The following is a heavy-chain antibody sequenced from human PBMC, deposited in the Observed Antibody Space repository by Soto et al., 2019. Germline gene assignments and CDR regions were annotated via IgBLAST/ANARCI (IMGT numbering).Heavy chain of an antibody. CDR3: ARGRNYDYGDYVSDY. Sequence: SETLSLTCAVYGGSFSGYYWSWIRQPPGKGLEWIGEINHSGSTNYNPSLKSRVTISVDTSKDQFSLKLSSVTAADTAVYYCARGRNYDYGDYVSDYWGQGTRVTVSS. V-gene: IGHV4-34*01. CDR1: GGSFSGYY. J-gene: IGHJ4*02. D-gene: IGHD4-17*01. CDR2: INHSGST.